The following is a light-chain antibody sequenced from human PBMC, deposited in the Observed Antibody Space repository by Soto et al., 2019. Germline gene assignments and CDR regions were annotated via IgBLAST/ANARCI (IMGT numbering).Light chain of an antibody. J-gene: IGLJ3*02. CDR1: SSDVGSYKY. CDR2: EVT. CDR3: TSYVGNDIWV. Sequence: QSALTQPPSASGSPGQSVTISCTGTSSDVGSYKYVSWYQQYPGKAPKLMIYEVTKWPTGVPDRFSGSKSGNTASLTVSGLQAEDEADYYCTSYVGNDIWVFGGGTMVTVL. V-gene: IGLV2-8*01.